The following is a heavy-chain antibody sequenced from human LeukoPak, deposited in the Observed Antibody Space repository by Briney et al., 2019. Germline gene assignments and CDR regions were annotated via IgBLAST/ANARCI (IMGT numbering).Heavy chain of an antibody. D-gene: IGHD4-17*01. J-gene: IGHJ6*02. Sequence: PSETLSLTCTVSGGSISSYYWSWIRQPPGKGLEWIGYIYYSGSTNYNPSLKSRVTISVDTSKNQFSLKLSSVTAADTAVYYCARLYGDCGLAYYYYGMDVWGQGTTVTVSS. CDR2: IYYSGST. CDR3: ARLYGDCGLAYYYYGMDV. V-gene: IGHV4-59*01. CDR1: GGSISSYY.